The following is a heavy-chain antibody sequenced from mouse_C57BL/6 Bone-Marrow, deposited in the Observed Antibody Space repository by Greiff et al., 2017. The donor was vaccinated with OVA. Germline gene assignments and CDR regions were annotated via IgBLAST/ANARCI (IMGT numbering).Heavy chain of an antibody. D-gene: IGHD3-2*02. CDR1: GYTFTSYW. CDR3: ARSAAQATGFAY. V-gene: IGHV1-59*01. Sequence: VQLQQPGAELVRPGTSVKLSCKASGYTFTSYWMHWVKQRPGQGLEWIGVIDPSDSYTNYNQKFKGKATLTVDTSSSTAYMQLSSLTSEDSAVYYCARSAAQATGFAYWGQGTLVTVSA. CDR2: IDPSDSYT. J-gene: IGHJ3*01.